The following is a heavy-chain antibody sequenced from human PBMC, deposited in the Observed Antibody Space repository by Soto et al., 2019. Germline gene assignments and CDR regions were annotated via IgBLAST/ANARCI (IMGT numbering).Heavy chain of an antibody. CDR1: FTRSE. CDR2: ISAYNGNT. CDR3: GSGSNSGSDLHSVR. D-gene: IGHD4-4*01. V-gene: IGHV1-18*01. J-gene: IGHJ2*01. Sequence: FTRSEERWVGKARGQGLEWMGWISAYNGNTNYAQKLQGRVTMTTDTSTSTAYMELRILRSDDTAVYYCGSGSNSGSDLHSVRWGRGTLVTVSS.